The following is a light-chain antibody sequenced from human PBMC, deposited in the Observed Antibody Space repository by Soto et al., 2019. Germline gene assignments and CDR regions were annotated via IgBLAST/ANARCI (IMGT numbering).Light chain of an antibody. CDR1: QGISSY. CDR2: EAS. V-gene: IGKV1-9*01. CDR3: QQLYTLPFT. Sequence: IQLTQSPSSLSSSVGDIVTSNCLAIQGISSYLAWYQQKPGKAPKLLIYEASTLQSGVPSRFSGSGSGTEFTLTISGLLPEDFAAYHCQQLYTLPFTFGQGTRLEIK. J-gene: IGKJ5*01.